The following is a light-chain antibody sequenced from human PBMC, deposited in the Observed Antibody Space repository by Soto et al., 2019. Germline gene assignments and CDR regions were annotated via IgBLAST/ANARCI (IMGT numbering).Light chain of an antibody. V-gene: IGKV3D-20*02. CDR3: QQRTNWPA. Sequence: EIVLTQSPGTLSLSPGERATLSCRASQSVSSSYLAWYQQKPGQAPRLLIYGASSRATGIPDRFSASGSGTDFTLTNNSLEPEVFAAYFCQQRTNWPAFGGGNRVEIK. J-gene: IGKJ4*01. CDR1: QSVSSSY. CDR2: GAS.